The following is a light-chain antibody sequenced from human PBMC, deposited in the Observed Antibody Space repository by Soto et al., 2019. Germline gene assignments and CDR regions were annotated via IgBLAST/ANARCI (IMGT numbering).Light chain of an antibody. J-gene: IGKJ1*01. CDR3: QQYNDWPQA. Sequence: EIVMTQSPGTLSLSPGERATHSCRASQSVSSNLAWYQQIPGQAPRLLIYGASTRATGIPARFSGSGSGTEFTLAIRSLQSEDFAVYYCQQYNDWPQAFGLGTKVEIK. CDR1: QSVSSN. CDR2: GAS. V-gene: IGKV3-15*01.